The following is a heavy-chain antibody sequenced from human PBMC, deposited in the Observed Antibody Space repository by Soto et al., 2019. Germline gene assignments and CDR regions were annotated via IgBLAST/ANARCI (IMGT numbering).Heavy chain of an antibody. J-gene: IGHJ5*02. Sequence: VGSLRLSCAASGFSFSISAMHWVRQAPGKGPEWVALISYDGTNKFYADSVKGRFTISRDNSKSTLYLQVDSLRPEDAAVYYCARDPKTSDGQHWQFNYFDPWGQGTLVTVSS. CDR2: ISYDGTNK. D-gene: IGHD1-1*01. V-gene: IGHV3-30-3*01. CDR1: GFSFSISA. CDR3: ARDPKTSDGQHWQFNYFDP.